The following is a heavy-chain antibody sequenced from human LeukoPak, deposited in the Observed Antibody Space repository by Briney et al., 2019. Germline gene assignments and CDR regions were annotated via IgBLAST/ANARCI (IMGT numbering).Heavy chain of an antibody. CDR3: ARIIRTTGYYSNPKSGSLDL. V-gene: IGHV4-34*01. CDR1: GGSFSGYY. D-gene: IGHD3-9*01. J-gene: IGHJ5*02. CDR2: INHSGST. Sequence: SETLSLTCAVYGGSFSGYYWSWIRQPPGKGLEWIGEINHSGSTNYNPSLMSRVTISVDTSKNQFSLSLSSVTAADTALYFCARIIRTTGYYSNPKSGSLDLWGQGTLVTVSS.